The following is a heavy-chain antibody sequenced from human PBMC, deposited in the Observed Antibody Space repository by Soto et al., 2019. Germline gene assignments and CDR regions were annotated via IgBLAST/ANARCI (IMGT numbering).Heavy chain of an antibody. CDR1: GGSFSGYY. J-gene: IGHJ4*02. Sequence: SETLSLTCAVYGGSFSGYYWSWIRQPPGKGLEWIGEINHSGSTNYNPSLKSRVTISVDTSKNQFSLKLSSVTAADTAVYYCARGDIVVVVAATSHFDYWGQGTMVTVYS. CDR3: ARGDIVVVVAATSHFDY. V-gene: IGHV4-34*01. D-gene: IGHD2-15*01. CDR2: INHSGST.